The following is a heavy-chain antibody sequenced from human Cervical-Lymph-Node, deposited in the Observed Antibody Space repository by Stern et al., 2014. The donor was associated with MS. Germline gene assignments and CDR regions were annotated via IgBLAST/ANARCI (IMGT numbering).Heavy chain of an antibody. CDR1: GYMFSGYG. D-gene: IGHD4-17*01. J-gene: IGHJ3*02. CDR2: VSGYNGDT. Sequence: QVQLVQSGAEVKKLGASVKVSCKASGYMFSGYGIAWVRQAPRQGPEWMGWVSGYNGDTNYAQKFQGRVSMTTDRSTNTEYMELRSLTSDDTAVYYCARDGDNDVYDIWGQGTMVIVSS. CDR3: ARDGDNDVYDI. V-gene: IGHV1-18*01.